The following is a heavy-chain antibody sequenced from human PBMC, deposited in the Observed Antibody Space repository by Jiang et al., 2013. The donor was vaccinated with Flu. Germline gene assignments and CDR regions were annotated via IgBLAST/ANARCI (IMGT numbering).Heavy chain of an antibody. Sequence: SGAEVKKPGASVKVSCKASGYTFTSYYMHWVRQAPGQGLEWMGIINPSGGSTSYAQKFQGRVTMTRDTSTSTVYMELSSLRSEDTAVYYCARNMVVAAYRTRWFDPWGQGTLVTVSS. CDR2: INPSGGST. CDR1: GYTFTSYY. CDR3: ARNMVVAAYRTRWFDP. D-gene: IGHD2-15*01. J-gene: IGHJ5*02. V-gene: IGHV1-46*01.